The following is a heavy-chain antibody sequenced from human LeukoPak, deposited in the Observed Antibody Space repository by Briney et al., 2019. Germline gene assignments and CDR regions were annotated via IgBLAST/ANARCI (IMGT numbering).Heavy chain of an antibody. J-gene: IGHJ5*02. Sequence: SETLSLTCSVSGGSITSRSFSWGWIRQPPGKGLEWIGNIDYSGTTYCNPSLKSRVTMSVDTSKNQFSLKLTSVTAADTAVYYCARVARITMVRGVRPNWFDPWGQGTLVTVSS. V-gene: IGHV4-39*07. CDR3: ARVARITMVRGVRPNWFDP. D-gene: IGHD3-10*01. CDR2: IDYSGTT. CDR1: GGSITSRSFS.